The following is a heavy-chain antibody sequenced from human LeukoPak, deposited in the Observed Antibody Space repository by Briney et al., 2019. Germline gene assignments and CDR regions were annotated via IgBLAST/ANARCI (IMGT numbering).Heavy chain of an antibody. CDR1: GFTFSSYW. D-gene: IGHD6-13*01. CDR2: ISYDGSNK. J-gene: IGHJ4*02. Sequence: GGSLRLSCAASGFTFSSYWMTWVRQAPGKGLEWVAVISYDGSNKYYADSVKGRFTISRDNSKNTLYLQMNSLRAEDTAVYYCARVSRKYSSSWYYFDYWGQGTLVTVSS. CDR3: ARVSRKYSSSWYYFDY. V-gene: IGHV3-30-3*01.